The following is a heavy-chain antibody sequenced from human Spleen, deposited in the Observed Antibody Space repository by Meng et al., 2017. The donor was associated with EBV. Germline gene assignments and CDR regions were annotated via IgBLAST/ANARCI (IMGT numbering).Heavy chain of an antibody. V-gene: IGHV1-18*01. D-gene: IGHD4-23*01. Sequence: VHMIPPETETKKPAASVKVSCKTAGYTFTRHGITWVRQAPGKGLELMGWISGYNGYTNYEQNLQDRVTMTTDTSTSTAYMELRSLRSDDTAVYYCARKSDYGGNFYYFDNWGQGTLVTVSS. J-gene: IGHJ4*02. CDR1: GYTFTRHG. CDR2: ISGYNGYT. CDR3: ARKSDYGGNFYYFDN.